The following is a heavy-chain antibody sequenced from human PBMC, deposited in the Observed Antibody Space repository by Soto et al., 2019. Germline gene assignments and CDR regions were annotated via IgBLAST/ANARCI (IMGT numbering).Heavy chain of an antibody. CDR3: AISSRHYSRIDY. CDR2: IYYSGST. Sequence: SETLSLTCTVSGGSISSYYWSWIRQPPGKGLEWIGYIYYSGSTNYNPSLKSRVTISVDTSKNQFSLKLNSVSAADTAVYYCAISSRHYSRIDYWGQGTLVTVSS. V-gene: IGHV4-59*01. D-gene: IGHD4-4*01. CDR1: GGSISSYY. J-gene: IGHJ4*02.